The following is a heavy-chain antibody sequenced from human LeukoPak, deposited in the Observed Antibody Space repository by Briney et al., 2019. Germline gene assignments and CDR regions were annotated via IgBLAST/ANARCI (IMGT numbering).Heavy chain of an antibody. V-gene: IGHV3-7*01. CDR2: IKQDGSEK. Sequence: PGGSLRLSCAASGFTFSSYWMSWVRQAPGKGLEWVANIKQDGSEKYYVDPVKGRFTISRDNAKNSLYLQMNSVRAEDTAVYYCARDSISIVVVVAATPGPFGYWGQGTLVTVSS. CDR3: ARDSISIVVVVAATPGPFGY. CDR1: GFTFSSYW. J-gene: IGHJ4*02. D-gene: IGHD2-15*01.